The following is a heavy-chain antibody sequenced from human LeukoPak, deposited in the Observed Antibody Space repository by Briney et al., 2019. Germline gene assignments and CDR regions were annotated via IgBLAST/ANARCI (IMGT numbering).Heavy chain of an antibody. V-gene: IGHV1-46*01. J-gene: IGHJ6*02. CDR1: GYMFSNFFSSYG. Sequence: ASVTVSCKASGYMFSNFFSSYGTTWVRQAPGQGLEWMGIINPSGGSTSYAQKFQGRVTMTRDTSTSTVYMELSSLRSEDTAVYYCARGQLYGMDVWGQGTTVTVSS. CDR3: ARGQLYGMDV. CDR2: INPSGGST. D-gene: IGHD1-1*01.